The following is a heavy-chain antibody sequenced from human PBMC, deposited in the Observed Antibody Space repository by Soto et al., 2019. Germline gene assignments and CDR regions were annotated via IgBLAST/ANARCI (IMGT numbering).Heavy chain of an antibody. CDR2: IIPIFGTA. CDR1: GGTFSSYA. V-gene: IGHV1-69*13. D-gene: IGHD3-10*01. J-gene: IGHJ5*02. CDR3: AREGTRYGSGSYYHLTSWWFDP. Sequence: VASVKVSCKASGGTFSSYAISWVRQAPGQGLEWMGGIIPIFGTANYAQKFQGRVTITADESTSTAYMELSSLRSEDTAVYYCAREGTRYGSGSYYHLTSWWFDPWGQGTLVTVSS.